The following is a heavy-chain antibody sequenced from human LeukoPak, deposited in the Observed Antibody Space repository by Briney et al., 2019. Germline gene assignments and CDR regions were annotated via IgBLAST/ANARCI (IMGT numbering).Heavy chain of an antibody. CDR2: TIPIFGTA. CDR3: ARPHDYGDPHHDAFDI. V-gene: IGHV1-69*01. J-gene: IGHJ3*02. D-gene: IGHD4-17*01. Sequence: SVKVSCEASGGTFSSYAISWVRQAPGQGLEWMGGTIPIFGTANYAQKFQGRVTITADESTSTAYMELSSLRSEDTAVYYCARPHDYGDPHHDAFDIWGQGTMVTVSS. CDR1: GGTFSSYA.